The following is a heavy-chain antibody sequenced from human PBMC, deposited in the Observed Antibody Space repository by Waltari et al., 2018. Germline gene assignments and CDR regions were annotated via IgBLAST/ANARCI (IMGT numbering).Heavy chain of an antibody. CDR2: MNPNSGNT. CDR3: ARRTGSSANYYYYGMDV. Sequence: QVQLVQSGAEVKKPGASVKVSCKASGYTFTSYDINWVRQATGQGLEWMGWMNPNSGNTGYAQKFQGRVTITRNTSISTAYMELSSLRSEDTAVYYCARRTGSSANYYYYGMDVWGQGTTVTVSS. D-gene: IGHD3-10*01. CDR1: GYTFTSYD. J-gene: IGHJ6*02. V-gene: IGHV1-8*03.